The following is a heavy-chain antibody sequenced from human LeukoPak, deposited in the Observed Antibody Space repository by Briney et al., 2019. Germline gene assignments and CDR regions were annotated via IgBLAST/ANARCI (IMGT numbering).Heavy chain of an antibody. CDR3: AGVPTATYDFWSGYYWVFDY. D-gene: IGHD3-3*01. V-gene: IGHV1-18*01. J-gene: IGHJ4*02. Sequence: ASVKVSCKASGYTFTSYGISWVRQAPGQGPEWMGWISAYNGNTNYAQKLQGRVTMTTDTSTSTAYMELRSLRSDDTAVYYCAGVPTATYDFWSGYYWVFDYWGQGTLVTVSS. CDR2: ISAYNGNT. CDR1: GYTFTSYG.